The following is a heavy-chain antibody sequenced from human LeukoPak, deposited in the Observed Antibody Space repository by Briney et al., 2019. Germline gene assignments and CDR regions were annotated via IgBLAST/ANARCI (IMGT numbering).Heavy chain of an antibody. CDR3: ARSVTKSIAAADP. CDR1: GGSFSGYY. Sequence: SETLSLTCAVYGGSFSGYYWSWIRQPAGKGLEWIGRIYTSGSTNYNPSLKSRVTMSVDTSKNQFSLKLSSVTAADTAVYYCARSVTKSIAAADPWGQGTLVTVSS. J-gene: IGHJ5*02. V-gene: IGHV4-59*10. D-gene: IGHD6-13*01. CDR2: IYTSGST.